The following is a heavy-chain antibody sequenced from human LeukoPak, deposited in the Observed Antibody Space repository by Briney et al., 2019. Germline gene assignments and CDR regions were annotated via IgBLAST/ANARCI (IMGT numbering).Heavy chain of an antibody. CDR2: INTNTGNP. J-gene: IGHJ4*02. CDR3: ARGVPAAVTYYYDSSALLSDY. CDR1: GYTFTSYA. Sequence: ASVKVSCKASGYTFTSYAMNWVRQAPGQGLEWMGWINTNTGNPTYAQGFTGRFVFSLDTSVSTAYLQISSLKAEDTAVYYCARGVPAAVTYYYDSSALLSDYWGQGTLVTVSS. V-gene: IGHV7-4-1*02. D-gene: IGHD3-22*01.